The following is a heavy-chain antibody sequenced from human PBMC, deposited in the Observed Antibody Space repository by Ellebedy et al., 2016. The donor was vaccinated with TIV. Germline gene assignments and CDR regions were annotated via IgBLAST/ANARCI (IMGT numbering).Heavy chain of an antibody. CDR3: ARDLVGSRGYCGGDCFIDY. CDR1: GFTFSSYG. J-gene: IGHJ4*02. Sequence: GESLKISCAASGFTFSSYGMHWVRQAPGKGLEGVAVRWDDGSNKYYADSVKGRFTISRDNSKNTLYLQMNSLRAEDTAVYYCARDLVGSRGYCGGDCFIDYWGQGTLVTVSS. V-gene: IGHV3-33*08. CDR2: RWDDGSNK. D-gene: IGHD2-21*02.